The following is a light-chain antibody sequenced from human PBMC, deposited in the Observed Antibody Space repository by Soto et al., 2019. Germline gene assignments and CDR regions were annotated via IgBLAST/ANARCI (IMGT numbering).Light chain of an antibody. V-gene: IGLV1-40*01. J-gene: IGLJ2*01. CDR1: SSNIGAGFD. CDR2: GNN. CDR3: QSYDSSLRGSV. Sequence: QSVLTQPPSVSGAPGQRVIISCTGSSSNIGAGFDVYWHQQLPGTAPKLLINGNNNRPSGVPDRFSGSKSGTSAPLAISGLQAEDEADYYCQSYDSSLRGSVFGGGTKVTVL.